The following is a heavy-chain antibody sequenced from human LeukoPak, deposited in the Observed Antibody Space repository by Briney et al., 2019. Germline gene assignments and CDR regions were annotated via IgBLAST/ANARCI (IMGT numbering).Heavy chain of an antibody. D-gene: IGHD2-2*01. J-gene: IGHJ4*02. V-gene: IGHV1-24*01. CDR3: ATDRPYCSSTSCSFDY. CDR1: GYTLTELS. CDR2: FDPEDGET. Sequence: ASVKVSCTVSGYTLTELSMHWVRQAPGKGLEWMGGFDPEDGETIYAQKFQGRVTMTEDTSTDTAYMELSSLRSEDTAVYYCATDRPYCSSTSCSFDYWGQGTLVTVSS.